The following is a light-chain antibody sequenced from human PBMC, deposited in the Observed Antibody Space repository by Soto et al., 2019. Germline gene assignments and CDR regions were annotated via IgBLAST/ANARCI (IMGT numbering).Light chain of an antibody. J-gene: IGLJ3*02. Sequence: QSVLTQPPSVSAAPGQKVTISCSGSSSNIGTNYVSWYQQLPGRAPKLVIFDNSKRPSGIPDRFSGSKYGSSATLGVTGLQTGDEADYYCGTWDSDLSAEVCGGGTKVTVL. V-gene: IGLV1-51*01. CDR2: DNS. CDR3: GTWDSDLSAEV. CDR1: SSNIGTNY.